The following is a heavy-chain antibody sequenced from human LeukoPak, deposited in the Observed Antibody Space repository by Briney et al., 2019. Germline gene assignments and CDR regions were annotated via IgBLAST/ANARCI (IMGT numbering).Heavy chain of an antibody. J-gene: IGHJ4*02. CDR1: GFTFSSYW. D-gene: IGHD4-23*01. CDR3: VRGNDYGGPHY. V-gene: IGHV3-74*01. CDR2: IDRDGSRT. Sequence: GGSLRLSCAVSGFTFSSYWMRWVRQAPGKGLVWVSRIDRDGSRTNYADSVKGRFTISRDNGKNTLFLQMNSLRAEDAAVYYCVRGNDYGGPHYWGQGTLVTVSS.